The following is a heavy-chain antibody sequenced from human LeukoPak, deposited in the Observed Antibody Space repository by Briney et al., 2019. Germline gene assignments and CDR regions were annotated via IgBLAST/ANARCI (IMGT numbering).Heavy chain of an antibody. CDR2: IYTSGST. CDR1: GGSISSGSYY. J-gene: IGHJ4*02. V-gene: IGHV4-61*02. Sequence: SETLSLTCTVSGGSISSGSYYWSWIRQPAGKGLEWIGRIYTSGSTNYNPSLKSRVTISVDTSKNQFSLKLSSVTAADTAVYYCVAATGDYFDYWGQGTLVTVSS. CDR3: VAATGDYFDY. D-gene: IGHD6-19*01.